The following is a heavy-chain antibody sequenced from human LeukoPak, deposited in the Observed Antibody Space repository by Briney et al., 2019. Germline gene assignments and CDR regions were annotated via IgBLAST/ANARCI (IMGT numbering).Heavy chain of an antibody. Sequence: GGSLRLSCAASGFTLSSYAMHWVRQAPGKGLEYVSAISSNGGSTYYANSVKGRFTISRDNSKNTLYLQMGSLRAEDMAVYYCASADYGGYYFVYWGQGTLVTVSS. CDR1: GFTLSSYA. J-gene: IGHJ4*02. CDR3: ASADYGGYYFVY. V-gene: IGHV3-64*01. D-gene: IGHD4/OR15-4a*01. CDR2: ISSNGGST.